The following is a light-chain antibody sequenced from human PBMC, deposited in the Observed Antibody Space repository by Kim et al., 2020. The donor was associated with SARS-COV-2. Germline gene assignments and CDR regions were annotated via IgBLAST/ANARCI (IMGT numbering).Light chain of an antibody. V-gene: IGKV1-5*03. CDR3: QHYSRFPYT. CDR1: EAIETW. J-gene: IGKJ2*01. CDR2: LAS. Sequence: SASVGDRVTITCRASEAIETWLAWYQQKPGKVPRLLIYLASTLENGVPSRFSGSGSGTEFTLTINGLQPDDFATYYCQHYSRFPYTFGQGTKLEI.